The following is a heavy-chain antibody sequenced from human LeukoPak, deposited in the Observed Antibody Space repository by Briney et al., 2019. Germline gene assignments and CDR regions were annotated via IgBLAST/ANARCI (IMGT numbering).Heavy chain of an antibody. D-gene: IGHD3-3*01. CDR3: ARGSHQYYDFWSGYSGAFDP. CDR2: IIPILGIA. J-gene: IGHJ5*02. V-gene: IGHV1-69*04. CDR1: GGTFSSYA. Sequence: GASVKVSCKASGGTFSSYAISWVRQAPGQGLEWMGRIIPILGIANYAQKFQGRVTITADKSTSTAYMELSGLRSEDTAVYYCARGSHQYYDFWSGYSGAFDPWGQGTLVTVSS.